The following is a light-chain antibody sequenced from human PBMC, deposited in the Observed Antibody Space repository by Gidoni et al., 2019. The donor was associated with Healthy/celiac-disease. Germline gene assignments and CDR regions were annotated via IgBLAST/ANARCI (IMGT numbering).Light chain of an antibody. CDR1: QSALYSSNNKNY. CDR3: QQYDSTPPT. CDR2: WAS. Sequence: DIVMTQSPDSLAASLGERATINCKSSQSALYSSNNKNYLAWYQQKPGQPPKLLIYWASTRESGVPDRFSGSGSGTDFTLTISSLQAEDVAVYYCQQYDSTPPTFGPGTKVDIK. J-gene: IGKJ3*01. V-gene: IGKV4-1*01.